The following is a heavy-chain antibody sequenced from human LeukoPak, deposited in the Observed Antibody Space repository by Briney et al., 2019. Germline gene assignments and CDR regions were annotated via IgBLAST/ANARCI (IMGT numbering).Heavy chain of an antibody. CDR3: AREMRGYDFWSGSPNGMDV. CDR2: IGTAGDT. Sequence: GGSLRLSCAASGFTFSSYDMHWVRQATGKGLEWVSAIGTAGDTYYPGSVKGRFTISRENAKNSLYLQMNSLRAEDTAVYYCAREMRGYDFWSGSPNGMDVWGRGTTVTVSS. D-gene: IGHD3-3*01. V-gene: IGHV3-13*01. J-gene: IGHJ6*02. CDR1: GFTFSSYD.